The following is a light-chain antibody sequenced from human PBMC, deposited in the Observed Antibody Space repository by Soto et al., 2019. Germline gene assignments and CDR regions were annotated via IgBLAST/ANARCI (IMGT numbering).Light chain of an antibody. CDR2: EVS. V-gene: IGLV2-14*01. J-gene: IGLJ1*01. Sequence: QSALTQPASVSGSPGQSITISCTGTSSDVGSYNYVSWYQQLPGKAPKLMIYEVSNRPSGVSIRFSGSKSGNTASLTISGLRAEDEADYYCNSYTTTSTPYVVGTGTKVTVL. CDR3: NSYTTTSTPYV. CDR1: SSDVGSYNY.